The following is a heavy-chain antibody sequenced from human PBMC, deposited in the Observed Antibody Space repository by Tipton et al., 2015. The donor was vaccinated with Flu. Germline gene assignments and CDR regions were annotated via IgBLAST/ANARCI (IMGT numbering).Heavy chain of an antibody. CDR2: IYHSGST. CDR3: ARAHIVGAASGFDY. D-gene: IGHD1-26*01. CDR1: GGSISSYY. V-gene: IGHV4-38-2*02. Sequence: TLSLTCTVSGGSISSYYWSWIRQPPGKGLEWIGSIYHSGSTYYNPSLKSRVTISVDTSKNQFSLKLSSVTAADTAVYYCARAHIVGAASGFDYWGQGTLVTVSS. J-gene: IGHJ4*02.